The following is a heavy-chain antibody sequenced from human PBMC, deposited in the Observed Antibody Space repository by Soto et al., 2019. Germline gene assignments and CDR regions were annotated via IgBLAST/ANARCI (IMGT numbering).Heavy chain of an antibody. V-gene: IGHV3-21*01. CDR1: GFTFSSYS. Sequence: GSLRLSCAASGFTFSSYSMNWVRQAPGKGLEWVSSTSSSSSYIYYADSVKGRFTISRDNAKNSLYLQMNSLRAEDTAVYYCARDPKYYDFWSGYYPFDYWGQGTLVTVSS. D-gene: IGHD3-3*01. CDR3: ARDPKYYDFWSGYYPFDY. J-gene: IGHJ4*02. CDR2: TSSSSSYI.